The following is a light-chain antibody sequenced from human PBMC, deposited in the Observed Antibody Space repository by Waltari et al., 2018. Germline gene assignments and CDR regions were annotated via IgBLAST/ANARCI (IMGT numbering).Light chain of an antibody. CDR3: QQYYDTPGVT. J-gene: IGKJ3*01. Sequence: DLQMTQSPSSLSASVGDRVNLPCRASQGIINYLAEYQQKPGKAPILLIYDASRLESGVPSRFSGSGSGTDYTLTINNLQPEDFATYYCQQYYDTPGVTFGPGTTVDIK. V-gene: IGKV1-NL1*01. CDR2: DAS. CDR1: QGIINY.